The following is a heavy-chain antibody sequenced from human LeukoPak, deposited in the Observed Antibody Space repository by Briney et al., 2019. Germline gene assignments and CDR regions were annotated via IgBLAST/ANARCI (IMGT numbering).Heavy chain of an antibody. CDR1: GFTFSSYA. CDR2: ISGSGGST. V-gene: IGHV3-23*01. J-gene: IGHJ3*02. CDR3: AKDRGGASEKGAFDI. D-gene: IGHD3-10*01. Sequence: PGGSLRLSCAASGFTFSSYAMSWVRQAPVKGLEWVSAISGSGGSTYYADSVKGRFTISRDNSKNTLYLQMNSLRAEDTAVYYCAKDRGGASEKGAFDIWGQGTMVTVSS.